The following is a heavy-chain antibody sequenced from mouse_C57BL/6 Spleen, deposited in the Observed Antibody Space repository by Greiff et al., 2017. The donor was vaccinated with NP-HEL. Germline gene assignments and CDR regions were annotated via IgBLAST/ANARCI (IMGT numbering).Heavy chain of an antibody. V-gene: IGHV5-17*01. J-gene: IGHJ3*01. CDR1: GFTFSDYG. Sequence: EVKLVESGGGLVKPGGSLKLSCAASGFTFSDYGMHWVRQAPEKGLEWVAYISSGSSTIYYADTVKGRFTISRDNAKNTLFLQMTSLRSEDTAMYYCARRDTRAPFAYWGQGTLVTVSA. D-gene: IGHD3-1*01. CDR3: ARRDTRAPFAY. CDR2: ISSGSSTI.